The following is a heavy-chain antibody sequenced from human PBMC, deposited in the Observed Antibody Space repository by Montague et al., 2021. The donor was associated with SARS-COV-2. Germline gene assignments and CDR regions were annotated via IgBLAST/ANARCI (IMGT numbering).Heavy chain of an antibody. CDR3: ARADGRGSGGSCYSQEGFDY. CDR1: GFLFSSYA. CDR2: ISSDGSNK. V-gene: IGHV3-30-3*01. Sequence: SLRLSCAASGFLFSSYAMHWVRQAPGKGLEWVAFISSDGSNKFYADSVKGRFTISRDNSKNTLYLQMSSLRAEDTAVYYCARADGRGSGGSCYSQEGFDYWGQGTLVTVSS. J-gene: IGHJ4*02. D-gene: IGHD2-15*01.